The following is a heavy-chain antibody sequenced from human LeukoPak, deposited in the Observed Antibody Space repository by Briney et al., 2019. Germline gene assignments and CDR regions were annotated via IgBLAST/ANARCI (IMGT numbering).Heavy chain of an antibody. CDR2: IYSGGST. J-gene: IGHJ5*02. D-gene: IGHD6-19*01. Sequence: GGSLRLSCAASGFTFSSNYMSWVRQAPGKGLEWVSVIYSGGSTYYADSVKGRFTISRDNAKNSLYLQMNSLRDEDTAVYYCAREGSSGWSPTWFDPWGQGTLVTVSS. CDR1: GFTFSSNY. V-gene: IGHV3-53*01. CDR3: AREGSSGWSPTWFDP.